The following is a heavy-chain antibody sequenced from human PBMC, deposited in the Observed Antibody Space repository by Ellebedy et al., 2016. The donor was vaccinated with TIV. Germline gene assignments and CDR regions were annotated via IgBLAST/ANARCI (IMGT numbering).Heavy chain of an antibody. CDR2: VNHSGRT. CDR3: ARGRDLSFDA. CDR1: GGSFSDYF. V-gene: IGHV4-34*01. D-gene: IGHD5/OR15-5a*01. J-gene: IGHJ5*02. Sequence: SETLSLXCVVYGGSFSDYFWSWIRQSPGKGLEWVGEVNHSGRTNYNPSLKSRVTISVNTSKNQFSLMLNSVTAADTAVYYCARGRDLSFDAWGQGTLVTVSS.